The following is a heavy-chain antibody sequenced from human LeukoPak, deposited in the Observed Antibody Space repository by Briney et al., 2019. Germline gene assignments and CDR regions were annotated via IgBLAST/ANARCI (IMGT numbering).Heavy chain of an antibody. CDR3: ARGREQWLVLAHPDY. J-gene: IGHJ4*02. Sequence: GGSLRLSCATSGFIFSSYWMSWVRQAPGKGLEWVANIKQDGSEKYYVDSVKGRFTISRDNAKSSLYLQMNSLRAEDTAVYYCARGREQWLVLAHPDYWGQGTLVTVSS. D-gene: IGHD6-19*01. V-gene: IGHV3-7*01. CDR1: GFIFSSYW. CDR2: IKQDGSEK.